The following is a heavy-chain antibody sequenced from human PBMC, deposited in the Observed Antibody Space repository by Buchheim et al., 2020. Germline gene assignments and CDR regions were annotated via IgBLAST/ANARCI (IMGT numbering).Heavy chain of an antibody. CDR3: ASNTPWT. Sequence: EVQLVESGGGLVQPGGSLRLSCAASGFSFSSYGMHWVRQAPGKGLVWVSIINSDGSSTRYADSVKGRFTISRDNAKNTVYLQMNSLRDEDTAVYYCASNTPWTWGQGT. V-gene: IGHV3-74*01. D-gene: IGHD2-15*01. J-gene: IGHJ5*02. CDR2: INSDGSST. CDR1: GFSFSSYG.